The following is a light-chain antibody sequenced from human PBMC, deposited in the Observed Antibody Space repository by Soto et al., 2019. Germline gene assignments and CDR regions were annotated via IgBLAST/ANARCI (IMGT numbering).Light chain of an antibody. V-gene: IGKV1-5*03. J-gene: IGKJ5*01. CDR2: KAS. CDR3: QQYNSYSIT. Sequence: DIQMTQSPSTLSASVGDRVTITCRASQSISIWLAWYQQKPGKAPKLLIYKASSLEGGVPSRFSGSGSGTEFTLTSSSLQPDDFATYYCQQYNSYSITFGQGTRLEIK. CDR1: QSISIW.